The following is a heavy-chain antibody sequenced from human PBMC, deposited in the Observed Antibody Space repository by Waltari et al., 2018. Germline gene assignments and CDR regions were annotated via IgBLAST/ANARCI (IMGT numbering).Heavy chain of an antibody. CDR3: ARGGSQRHPWTLDY. CDR1: GGSISSSSYY. CDR2: IYYSGST. J-gene: IGHJ4*02. D-gene: IGHD1-1*01. Sequence: QLQLQESGPGLVKPSETLSLTCTVSGGSISSSSYYWGWIRQPPGKGLEWIGSIYYSGSTYYNPSLKSRVTISVDTSKNQFSLKLSSVTAADTAVYYCARGGSQRHPWTLDYWGQGTLVTVSS. V-gene: IGHV4-39*01.